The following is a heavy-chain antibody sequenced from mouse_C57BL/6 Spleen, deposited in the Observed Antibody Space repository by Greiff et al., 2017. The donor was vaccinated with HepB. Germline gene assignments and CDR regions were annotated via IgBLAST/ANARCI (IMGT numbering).Heavy chain of an antibody. D-gene: IGHD1-1*01. V-gene: IGHV6-3*01. CDR2: IRLKSDNYAT. CDR1: GFTFSNYW. Sequence: EVKLVESGGGLVQPGGSMKLSCVASGFTFSNYWMNWVRQSPEKGLEWVAQIRLKSDNYATHYAESVKGRFTISRDDSKSSVYLQMNNLRAEETGIYYCTGGTVVAPDWYFDVWGTGTTVTVSS. J-gene: IGHJ1*03. CDR3: TGGTVVAPDWYFDV.